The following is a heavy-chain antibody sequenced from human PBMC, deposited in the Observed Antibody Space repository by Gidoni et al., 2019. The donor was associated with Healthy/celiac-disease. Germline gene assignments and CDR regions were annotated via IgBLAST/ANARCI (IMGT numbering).Heavy chain of an antibody. CDR2: ISSSSSYI. Sequence: EVQLVESGGGLVKTGGSLRLSCAASGFTFSSYSMNWVRQAPGKGLEWVSSISSSSSYIYGADSVKGRFTISRDNAKNSLYLQMNSLRAEDTAVYYCARFPNVQQRLEFDPWGQGTLVTVSS. CDR3: ARFPNVQQRLEFDP. J-gene: IGHJ5*02. V-gene: IGHV3-21*01. D-gene: IGHD6-13*01. CDR1: GFTFSSYS.